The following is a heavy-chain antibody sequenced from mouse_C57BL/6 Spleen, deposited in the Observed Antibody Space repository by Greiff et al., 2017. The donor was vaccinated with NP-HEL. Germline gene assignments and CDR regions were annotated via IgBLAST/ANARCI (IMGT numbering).Heavy chain of an antibody. D-gene: IGHD1-1*01. J-gene: IGHJ4*01. CDR2: IYPGDGDT. CDR3: ARHGSRAPHAMDY. CDR1: GYAFSSYW. Sequence: QVQLQQSGAELVKPGASVKISCKASGYAFSSYWMNWVKQRPGKGLEWIGQIYPGDGDTNYNGKFKGKATLTADKSSSTAYMQLSSLTSEDSTVYFCARHGSRAPHAMDYWGQGTSVTVSS. V-gene: IGHV1-80*01.